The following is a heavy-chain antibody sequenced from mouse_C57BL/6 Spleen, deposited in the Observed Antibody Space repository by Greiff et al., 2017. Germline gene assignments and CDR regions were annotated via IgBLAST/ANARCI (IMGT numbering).Heavy chain of an antibody. V-gene: IGHV1-64*01. CDR1: GYTFTSYW. Sequence: QVQLQQPGAELVKPGASVKLSCKASGYTFTSYWMHWVKPRPGQGLEWIGMIHPTSGSTNYNEKFKSKATLTVDTSSSTAYMQISSLTSDDSAVYCCARSPTVVERRDAMDSWGQGTSVPVSS. CDR3: ARSPTVVERRDAMDS. D-gene: IGHD1-1*01. CDR2: IHPTSGST. J-gene: IGHJ4*01.